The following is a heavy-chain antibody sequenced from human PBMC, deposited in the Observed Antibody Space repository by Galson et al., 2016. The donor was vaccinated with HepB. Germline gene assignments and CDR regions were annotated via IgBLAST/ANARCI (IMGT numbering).Heavy chain of an antibody. CDR2: ISSNRNTI. V-gene: IGHV3-48*01. Sequence: SLRLSCAASGFALSSFNMNWVRQTPGKGLEWISYISSNRNTIDYADSVKGRFTISRDDAKNSLYLQMNNLSVGDTPIYHCAQEVGWLRFAFGSWGQGTLVTVSS. D-gene: IGHD5-12*01. CDR1: GFALSSFN. J-gene: IGHJ5*01. CDR3: AQEVGWLRFAFGS.